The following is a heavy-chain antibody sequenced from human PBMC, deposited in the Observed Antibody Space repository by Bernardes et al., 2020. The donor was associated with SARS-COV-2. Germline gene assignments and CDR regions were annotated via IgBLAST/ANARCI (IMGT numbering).Heavy chain of an antibody. CDR1: GFSFSSYC. CDR2: LYSDGSGT. CDR3: ARDYHYGMDV. Sequence: GGPLRFSCAASGFSFSSYCMHWVHRAPGKGLVWVSRLYSDGSGTSYADSVKGRFTISRDNAKDTLYLQMNSLRAEDTAVYYCARDYHYGMDVWGQGTTVTVSS. J-gene: IGHJ6*02. V-gene: IGHV3-74*01.